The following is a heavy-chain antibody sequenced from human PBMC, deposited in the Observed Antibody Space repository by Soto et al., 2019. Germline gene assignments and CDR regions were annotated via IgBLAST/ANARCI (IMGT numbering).Heavy chain of an antibody. CDR3: SRGGHKFLPPYNWFDP. Sequence: APVKVSCKASGYTFTYYGSSWVRQATGQGLEWMGWISAYNGNTDYAQNLQGRVTMTTDTSTSTVYMELRSLTFDDTAVYYCSRGGHKFLPPYNWFDPCGQGTLVTVSS. D-gene: IGHD2-21*01. V-gene: IGHV1-18*01. CDR1: GYTFTYYG. CDR2: ISAYNGNT. J-gene: IGHJ5*02.